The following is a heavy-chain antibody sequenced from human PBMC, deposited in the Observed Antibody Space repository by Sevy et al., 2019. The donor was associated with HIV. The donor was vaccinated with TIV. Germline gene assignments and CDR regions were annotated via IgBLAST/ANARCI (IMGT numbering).Heavy chain of an antibody. CDR1: GGSITSLY. Sequence: SETLSLTCTVSGGSITSLYWNWIRQPPGKGLEWIVNIYYNGHINYNPSIKSRVTLSLDTSKNQFSLRLSSVTAADTAMYYCAGENAWGRGYSWGQGTLVTVYS. V-gene: IGHV4-59*08. D-gene: IGHD1-26*01. CDR2: IYYNGHI. CDR3: AGENAWGRGYS. J-gene: IGHJ4*02.